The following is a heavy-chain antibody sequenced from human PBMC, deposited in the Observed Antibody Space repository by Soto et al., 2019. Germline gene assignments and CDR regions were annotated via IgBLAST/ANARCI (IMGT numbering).Heavy chain of an antibody. D-gene: IGHD1-26*01. Sequence: QVQLQQSEPGLLKPSQTLSLTCAISGDSVSSSSVTWNWIRQSPSRGLEWLGRTYYRSKWYNDYAESVKSRITIHPDTSKNQFSLHLNSVTPEDTAVYYCVRLIGNSWLDFWGQGTLVTVSS. CDR3: VRLIGNSWLDF. CDR1: GDSVSSSSVT. CDR2: TYYRSKWYN. J-gene: IGHJ5*01. V-gene: IGHV6-1*01.